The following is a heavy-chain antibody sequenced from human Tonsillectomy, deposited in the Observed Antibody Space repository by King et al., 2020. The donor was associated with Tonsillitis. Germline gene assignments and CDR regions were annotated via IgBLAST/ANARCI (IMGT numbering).Heavy chain of an antibody. CDR2: ISYDGSNK. V-gene: IGHV3-30*18. Sequence: VQLVESGGGVVQPGRSLRLSCAAPGFTFSSYGMHWVRQAPGKGLEWVAVISYDGSNKYYGDSVKGRFTVSRDNSKNTLYLQMNSLRAEDTAVYYCAKDTSSWVWGRYYYGMDVWGQGTTVTVSS. J-gene: IGHJ6*02. CDR1: GFTFSSYG. D-gene: IGHD6-13*01. CDR3: AKDTSSWVWGRYYYGMDV.